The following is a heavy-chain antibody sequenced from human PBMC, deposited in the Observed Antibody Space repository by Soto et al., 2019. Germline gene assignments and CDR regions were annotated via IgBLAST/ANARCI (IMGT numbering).Heavy chain of an antibody. Sequence: PXGWLRRSGAASGCTFSSYALSWVRQAPGKGLEWVSGSSGSGGSTYYADSVKGRFTISRDNSKNTLYLQMNSLRAEDTAVYYCAKLSGSYYDYWGQGTLVTVYS. J-gene: IGHJ4*02. D-gene: IGHD1-26*01. V-gene: IGHV3-23*01. CDR2: SSGSGGST. CDR3: AKLSGSYYDY. CDR1: GCTFSSYA.